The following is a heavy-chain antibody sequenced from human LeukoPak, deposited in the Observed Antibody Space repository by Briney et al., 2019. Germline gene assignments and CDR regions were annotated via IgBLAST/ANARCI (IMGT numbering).Heavy chain of an antibody. Sequence: GGSLRLFCAASGFILSDVWMRWVRQAPGKGPEWVSVIYNGDNTNYADSVRGRFTISRDNSKNTLYLTMNSLRAEDTAVNYCLMVSQWLAFDYWGQGTLVTVSS. CDR2: IYNGDNT. CDR1: GFILSDVW. CDR3: LMVSQWLAFDY. V-gene: IGHV3-66*01. D-gene: IGHD6-19*01. J-gene: IGHJ4*02.